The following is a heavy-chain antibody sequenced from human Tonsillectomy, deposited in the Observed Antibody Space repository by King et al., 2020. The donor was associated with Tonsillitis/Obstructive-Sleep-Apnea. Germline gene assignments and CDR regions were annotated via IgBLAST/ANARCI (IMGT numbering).Heavy chain of an antibody. CDR1: GFSLRTSGMC. Sequence: VTLKESGPALVKPTQTLTLTCTFSGFSLRTSGMCVSWIRQPPGKALEWLALIDWDDDKYYSTFLKTRPTISKDTSKNEVVLTMTNMDPVDTATYYCARSPYYYGSGSFSYYMDVWGKGTTVTVSS. J-gene: IGHJ6*03. D-gene: IGHD3-10*01. CDR3: ARSPYYYGSGSFSYYMDV. V-gene: IGHV2-70*01. CDR2: IDWDDDK.